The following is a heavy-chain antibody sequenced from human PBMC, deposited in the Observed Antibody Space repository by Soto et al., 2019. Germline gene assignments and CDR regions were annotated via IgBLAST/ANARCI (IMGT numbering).Heavy chain of an antibody. CDR3: AKRGSGFSYGSYFDY. D-gene: IGHD5-18*01. Sequence: GGSLRLSCAASGFTFSSYAMSWVRQAPGKGLEWVSAISGSGGSRDYADSVKRRFTISRVNSKNTLYLKMNSLRAEDTAVYYCAKRGSGFSYGSYFDYCGQGTLVTVSS. CDR1: GFTFSSYA. CDR2: ISGSGGSR. V-gene: IGHV3-23*01. J-gene: IGHJ4*02.